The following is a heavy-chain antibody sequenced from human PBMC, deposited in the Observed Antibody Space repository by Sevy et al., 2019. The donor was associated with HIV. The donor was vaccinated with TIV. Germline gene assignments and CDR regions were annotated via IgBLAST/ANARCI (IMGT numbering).Heavy chain of an antibody. CDR1: GFSVSTNY. Sequence: GGSLRLSCAASGFSVSTNYMSWVRQAPGKGLEWVSVIYSGGTTFHADSVKGRFTISRDKSKNTVYLQMKSLRAEDTAVYYCARELTDGYNSRYYFDYWGQGTLVTVSS. D-gene: IGHD1-1*01. CDR2: IYSGGTT. V-gene: IGHV3-53*01. J-gene: IGHJ4*02. CDR3: ARELTDGYNSRYYFDY.